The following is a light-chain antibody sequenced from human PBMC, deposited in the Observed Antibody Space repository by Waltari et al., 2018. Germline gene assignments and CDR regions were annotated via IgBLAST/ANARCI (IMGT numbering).Light chain of an antibody. CDR2: GAS. CDR3: QQYNDWPPLT. Sequence: EVVMTQSPAPLSVSPGERATLSCRASQSVSSCVAWYQQQPGQAPRLLIYGASTSATGIPARFSGSGSGTEFTLTISSLQSEDFAVYYCQQYNDWPPLTFGGGTKVEIK. J-gene: IGKJ4*01. V-gene: IGKV3-15*01. CDR1: QSVSSC.